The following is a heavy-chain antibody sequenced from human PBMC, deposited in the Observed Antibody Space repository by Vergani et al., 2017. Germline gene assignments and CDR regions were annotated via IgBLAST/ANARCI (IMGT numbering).Heavy chain of an antibody. J-gene: IGHJ4*02. CDR1: GGTFSSYA. CDR2: IIPIFGTA. V-gene: IGHV1-69*06. D-gene: IGHD5-12*01. Sequence: QVQLVQSGAEVKKPGSSVKVSCKASGGTFSSYAISWVRQAPGPGLEWMGGIIPIFGTANYAQKFQGRVTNTADKSTSTVYMELSSLRSEDTAVYYCARDSTEYSGYEHFDDWGKGTLVTVSS. CDR3: ARDSTEYSGYEHFDD.